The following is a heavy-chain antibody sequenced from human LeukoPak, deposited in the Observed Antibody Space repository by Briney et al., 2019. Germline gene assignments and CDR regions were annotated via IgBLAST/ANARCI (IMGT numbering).Heavy chain of an antibody. CDR3: ARQGVGATDC. J-gene: IGHJ4*02. Sequence: SETLSLTCTVSGGSISSSTYYWAWIRQSPGKGLEWIGSITYSGSTYYNPSLESRVTISVDTSKNQFSLRLISVTAVDTAVYYCARQGVGATDCWGQGTLVTVS. D-gene: IGHD1-26*01. CDR1: GGSISSSTYY. CDR2: ITYSGST. V-gene: IGHV4-39*01.